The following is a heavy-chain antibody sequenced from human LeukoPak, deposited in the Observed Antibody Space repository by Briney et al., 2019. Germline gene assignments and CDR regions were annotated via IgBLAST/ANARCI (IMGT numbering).Heavy chain of an antibody. J-gene: IGHJ4*02. V-gene: IGHV3-7*01. Sequence: GGSLRLSCAASGFTFSSYWMSWVRQAPGEGLEWVANIKQDGSEKYYVDSVKGRFTISRDNAKNSLYLQMNSLRAEDTAVYYCARDLPHYGSGSYFPAGVFDYWGQGTLVTVSS. D-gene: IGHD3-10*01. CDR3: ARDLPHYGSGSYFPAGVFDY. CDR2: IKQDGSEK. CDR1: GFTFSSYW.